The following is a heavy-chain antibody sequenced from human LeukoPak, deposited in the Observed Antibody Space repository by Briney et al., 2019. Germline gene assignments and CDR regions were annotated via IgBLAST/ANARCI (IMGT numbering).Heavy chain of an antibody. Sequence: ASVKVSCKASGYIFTGYYMHWVRQAPGQGLEWMGWINPNSGGTNYAQKFQGRVTMTRDTSISTAYMELSRLRSDDTAVYYCASAENYYDSSGLLEYWGQGTLVTVSS. CDR1: GYIFTGYY. V-gene: IGHV1-2*02. J-gene: IGHJ4*02. CDR3: ASAENYYDSSGLLEY. D-gene: IGHD3-22*01. CDR2: INPNSGGT.